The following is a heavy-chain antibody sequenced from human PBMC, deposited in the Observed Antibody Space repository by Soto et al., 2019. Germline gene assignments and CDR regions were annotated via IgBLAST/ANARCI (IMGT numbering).Heavy chain of an antibody. CDR1: GFTISAHY. J-gene: IGHJ3*02. Sequence: EVQLVESGGGLVQPGGSLRLSCAASGFTISAHYMDWVRQVPGKGLEWVGRSRNNANSYTTEYAASVKGRFTISRDDSKNSLYLQLSSLKTENTAVYYCAGVPYYYDSSGSRWGNAFDIWGQGTLVTVSS. CDR3: AGVPYYYDSSGSRWGNAFDI. CDR2: SRNNANSYTT. V-gene: IGHV3-72*01. D-gene: IGHD3-22*01.